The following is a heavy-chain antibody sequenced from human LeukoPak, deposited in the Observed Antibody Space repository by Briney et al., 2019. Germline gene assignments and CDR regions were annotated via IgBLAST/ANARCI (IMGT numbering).Heavy chain of an antibody. CDR1: GYTFTNYY. CDR2: INPSGGST. CDR3: ARDGDYVWGSYRYTDY. D-gene: IGHD3-16*02. J-gene: IGHJ4*02. Sequence: GASVKVSCKASGYTFTNYYMHWVRQAPGQGLEWVGIINPSGGSTRYAQNFQGRVTMTTDTSTSTAYMELRSLRSDDTAVYYCARDGDYVWGSYRYTDYWGQGTLVTVSS. V-gene: IGHV1-46*01.